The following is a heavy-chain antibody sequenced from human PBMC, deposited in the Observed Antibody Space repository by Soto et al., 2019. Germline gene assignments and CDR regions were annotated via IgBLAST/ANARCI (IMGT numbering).Heavy chain of an antibody. V-gene: IGHV4-31*03. CDR2: LYYSGST. D-gene: IGHD2-15*01. Sequence: QVQLQESGPGLVKPSQTLSLTCTVSGGSISSGGYYWSWIRQHPGKGLEWIGYLYYSGSTYYNPSLKSRVTISVDTSKNQYSLKLSSVTAADTAVYDCARGTVANWFDPWGQGTLVPVAS. CDR1: GGSISSGGYY. CDR3: ARGTVANWFDP. J-gene: IGHJ5*02.